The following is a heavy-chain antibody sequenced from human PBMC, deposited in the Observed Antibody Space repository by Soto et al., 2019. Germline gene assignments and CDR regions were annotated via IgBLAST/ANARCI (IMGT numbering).Heavy chain of an antibody. V-gene: IGHV4-31*03. J-gene: IGHJ5*02. D-gene: IGHD6-13*01. Sequence: SETLSLTCTVSGGSISSGGYYWSWIRRHPGKGLEWIGYIYYSGSTYYNPSLKSRVTISVDTSKNQFSLKLSSVTAADTAVYYCARGIAAAGWGNWFDPWGQGTLVTVSS. CDR1: GGSISSGGYY. CDR3: ARGIAAAGWGNWFDP. CDR2: IYYSGST.